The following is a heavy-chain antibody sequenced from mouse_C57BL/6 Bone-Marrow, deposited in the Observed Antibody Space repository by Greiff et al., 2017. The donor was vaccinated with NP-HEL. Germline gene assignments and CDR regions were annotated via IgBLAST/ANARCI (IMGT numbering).Heavy chain of an antibody. Sequence: VQLQQSGAELVRPGASVKLSCTASGFNIKDDYMHWVKQRPEQGLEWIGWIDPENGDTEYASKFQGKATITADTSSNTAYLQLSSLTSEDTAVYYCTLWDWFAYWGRGTLVTVSA. V-gene: IGHV14-4*01. D-gene: IGHD1-1*02. CDR1: GFNIKDDY. CDR3: TLWDWFAY. J-gene: IGHJ3*01. CDR2: IDPENGDT.